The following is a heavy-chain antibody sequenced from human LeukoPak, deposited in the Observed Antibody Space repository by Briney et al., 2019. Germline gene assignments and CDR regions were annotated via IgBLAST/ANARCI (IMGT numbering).Heavy chain of an antibody. CDR2: IKQDGSEK. CDR1: GFTFSSYW. CDR3: ARDSAYYYGSGSYSVYYYHYYGMDV. V-gene: IGHV3-7*01. J-gene: IGHJ6*02. Sequence: GGSLRLSCAASGFTFSSYWMSWVRQAPGKGLEWVANIKQDGSEKYYVDSVKGRFTISRDNAKNSLYLQMNGLRAEDTAVYYCARDSAYYYGSGSYSVYYYHYYGMDVWGQGTTVTVSS. D-gene: IGHD3-10*01.